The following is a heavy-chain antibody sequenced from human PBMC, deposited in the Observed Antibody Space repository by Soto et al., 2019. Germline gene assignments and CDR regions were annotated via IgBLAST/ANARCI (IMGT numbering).Heavy chain of an antibody. J-gene: IGHJ3*02. CDR1: GFTFSSYW. V-gene: IGHV3-7*01. CDR3: ARDLPTGYSSGWHMEGDAFDI. CDR2: IKQDGSEK. D-gene: IGHD6-19*01. Sequence: GGSLRLSCAASGFTFSSYWMSWVRQAPGKGLEWVANIKQDGSEKYYVDSVKGRFTISRDNAKNSLYLQMNSLRAEDTAVYYCARDLPTGYSSGWHMEGDAFDIWGQGIMVTVSS.